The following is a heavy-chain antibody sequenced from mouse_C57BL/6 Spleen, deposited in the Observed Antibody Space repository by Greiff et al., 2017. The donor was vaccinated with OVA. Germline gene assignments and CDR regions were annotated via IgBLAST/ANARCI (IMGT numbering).Heavy chain of an antibody. CDR3: ARWKEGEKYYYAMDY. V-gene: IGHV7-3*01. J-gene: IGHJ4*01. CDR2: IRNKANGYTT. Sequence: EVQRVESGGGLVQPGGSLSLSCAASGFTFTDYYMSWVRQPPGKALEWLGFIRNKANGYTTEYSASVKGRFTISRDNSQSILYLQMNALRAEDSATYYCARWKEGEKYYYAMDYWGQGTSVTVSS. CDR1: GFTFTDYY.